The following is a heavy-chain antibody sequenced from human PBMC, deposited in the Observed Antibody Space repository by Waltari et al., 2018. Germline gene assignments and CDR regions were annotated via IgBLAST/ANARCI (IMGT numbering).Heavy chain of an antibody. J-gene: IGHJ3*02. Sequence: QVQLQESGPGLVKPSQTLSLTCTVSGGPISSGGYYWSWIRQHPGKGLEWIGYIYHSGSTYYNPSLKSRVTISVDRSKNQFSLKLSSVTAADTAVYYCARGLGGDYLTVAFDIWGQGTMVTVSS. CDR2: IYHSGST. V-gene: IGHV4-31*03. D-gene: IGHD2-21*02. CDR1: GGPISSGGYY. CDR3: ARGLGGDYLTVAFDI.